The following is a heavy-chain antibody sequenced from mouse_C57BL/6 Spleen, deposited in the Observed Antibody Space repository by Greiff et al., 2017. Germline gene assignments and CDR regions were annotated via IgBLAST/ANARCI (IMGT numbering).Heavy chain of an antibody. J-gene: IGHJ1*03. Sequence: QVQLQQPGAELVKPGASVKLSCKASGYTFTNYWMHWVKQRPGQGLAWIGMIHPNSGSTNYNEKFKSKATLTVDKSSSTAYMQLSSRTSEDSAVYYCAREGLGRDFDVWGTGTTVTVSS. V-gene: IGHV1-64*01. CDR2: IHPNSGST. CDR3: AREGLGRDFDV. CDR1: GYTFTNYW. D-gene: IGHD3-3*01.